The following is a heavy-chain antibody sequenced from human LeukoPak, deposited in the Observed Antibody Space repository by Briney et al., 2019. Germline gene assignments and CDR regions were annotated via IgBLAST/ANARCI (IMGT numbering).Heavy chain of an antibody. CDR3: ASGGPGRRNAFDI. Sequence: RTSETLSLTCTVSGGSVSSYYRAWTRQSPGKGLEWIGYIYDSGSTNYNPSLKSRVTISIHTSKNQFSLKLSSVTAADTAVYYCASGGPGRRNAFDIWGRGTMVIVSS. J-gene: IGHJ3*02. CDR1: GGSVSSYY. V-gene: IGHV4-59*02. CDR2: IYDSGST.